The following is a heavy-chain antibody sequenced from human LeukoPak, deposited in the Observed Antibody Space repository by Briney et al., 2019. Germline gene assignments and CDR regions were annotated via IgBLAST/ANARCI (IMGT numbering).Heavy chain of an antibody. CDR3: AKISFFTYYDFWSGYTIDY. CDR2: ISGSGGST. V-gene: IGHV3-23*01. J-gene: IGHJ4*02. D-gene: IGHD3-3*01. CDR1: GFTFSSYA. Sequence: GGSLRLSCAASGFTFSSYAMSWVRQAPGKGLEWVSAISGSGGSTYYADSVKGRFTISRDNSKNTLYLQMNSLRAEDTAVYYCAKISFFTYYDFWSGYTIDYWGQGTLVTVSS.